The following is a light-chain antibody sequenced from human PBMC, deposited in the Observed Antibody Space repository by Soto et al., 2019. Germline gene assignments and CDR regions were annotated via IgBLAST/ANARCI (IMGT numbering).Light chain of an antibody. V-gene: IGKV3-20*01. CDR2: GAS. CDR3: QQYGSSLIT. CDR1: QSVSSSY. J-gene: IGKJ5*01. Sequence: EIVLTQSPGTLSLSPGERATHSCRASQSVSSSYLAWYQQKPGQAPRLLIYGASSRATGIPDRFSGSGSGTDFTLTISRLEPEDFAVYYCQQYGSSLITFGQGTRWRL.